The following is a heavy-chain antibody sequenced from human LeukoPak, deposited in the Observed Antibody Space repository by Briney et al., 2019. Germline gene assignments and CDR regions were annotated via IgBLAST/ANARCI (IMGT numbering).Heavy chain of an antibody. V-gene: IGHV4-34*01. CDR2: INHSGST. CDR3: ARRWFGELLYSAFDI. Sequence: SETLSLTCAVYGGSFSGYYWSWIRQPPGKGLEWIGEINHSGSTNYNPSLKSRVTISVDTSKNQFSLKLSSVTAADTAVYYCARRWFGELLYSAFDIWGQGTMVTVSP. J-gene: IGHJ3*02. D-gene: IGHD3-10*01. CDR1: GGSFSGYY.